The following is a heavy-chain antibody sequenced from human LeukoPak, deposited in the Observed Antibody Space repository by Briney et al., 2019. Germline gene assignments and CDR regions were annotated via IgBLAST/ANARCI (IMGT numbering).Heavy chain of an antibody. CDR3: ARVGYSFSINGWSRTGLGAYPTKYNYYMDV. CDR1: VGSFSDYS. Sequence: PSETLSLTCAVYVGSFSDYSWSWSRQPPGKGLEWIGEINHSGGTSHNPSLMSRVIMSVDTTKNQFSLTVCSVTATDTAVYYCARVGYSFSINGWSRTGLGAYPTKYNYYMDVWGKGTTVTVSS. J-gene: IGHJ6*03. CDR2: INHSGGT. V-gene: IGHV4-34*01. D-gene: IGHD5-18*01.